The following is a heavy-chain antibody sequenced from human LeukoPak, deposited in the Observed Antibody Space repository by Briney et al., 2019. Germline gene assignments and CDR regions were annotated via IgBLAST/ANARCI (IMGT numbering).Heavy chain of an antibody. CDR1: GFTFSSYG. J-gene: IGHJ4*02. CDR2: IWDDGSDK. Sequence: PGGSLRLSCAASGFTFSSYGMHWVRQAPGKGLEWVAFIWDDGSDKYYADSAKGRLTISRDNSKNTLYLQMNSLRAEDTAVYYCAKDSRSPFSYYYDSSGHLDYWGQGTLVTVSS. D-gene: IGHD3-22*01. CDR3: AKDSRSPFSYYYDSSGHLDY. V-gene: IGHV3-30*02.